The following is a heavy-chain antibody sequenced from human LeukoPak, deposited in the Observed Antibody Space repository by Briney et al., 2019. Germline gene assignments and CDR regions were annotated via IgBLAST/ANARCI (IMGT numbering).Heavy chain of an antibody. J-gene: IGHJ4*02. CDR2: IYYGENA. D-gene: IGHD6-13*01. Sequence: MSSETLSLTCTVSGGSISSGPYYWGWIRQPPGKGLEWIGNIYYGENAYYNPSLKSRVTISIDTSKNQFYLKLSSVTAADTAVYYCARGSSSSWYVVSYFDYWGQGTLVTVSS. CDR1: GGSISSGPYY. V-gene: IGHV4-39*07. CDR3: ARGSSSSWYVVSYFDY.